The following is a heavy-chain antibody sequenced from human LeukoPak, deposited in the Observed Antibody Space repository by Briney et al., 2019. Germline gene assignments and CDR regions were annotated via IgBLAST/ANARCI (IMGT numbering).Heavy chain of an antibody. Sequence: PGGSLRLSCAASGFTFSSYAMSWVRHAPGEGLEWVSAIRGSGGITYSADSVKGRFTISRDNSKNTLYLQMNSLRAEDTAVYCCARDRVRGMVRGASSFDRGGQGSLVTVSS. CDR3: ARDRVRGMVRGASSFDR. V-gene: IGHV3-23*01. CDR1: GFTFSSYA. J-gene: IGHJ5*02. CDR2: IRGSGGIT. D-gene: IGHD3-10*01.